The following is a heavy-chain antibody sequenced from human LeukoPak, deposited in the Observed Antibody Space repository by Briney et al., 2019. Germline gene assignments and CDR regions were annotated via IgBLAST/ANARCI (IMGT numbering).Heavy chain of an antibody. D-gene: IGHD3-22*01. CDR3: ARGSSKEYYYDSSGYYGAY. Sequence: SVKVSCKASGGTFSSYAISWVRQAPGQGLEWMGGIIPIFGTANYAQKFQGRVTITADESTSTAYMELSSLRSEDTAVCYCARGSSKEYYYDSSGYYGAYWGQGTLVTVSS. CDR2: IIPIFGTA. CDR1: GGTFSSYA. V-gene: IGHV1-69*13. J-gene: IGHJ4*02.